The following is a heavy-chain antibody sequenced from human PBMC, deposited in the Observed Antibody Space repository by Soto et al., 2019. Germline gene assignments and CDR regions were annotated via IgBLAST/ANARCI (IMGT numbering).Heavy chain of an antibody. CDR3: ARGSRFQAVGGVVTFYYSYYMDV. Sequence: SETLSLTCTVSGGSISSSSYYWGWLRQHPEKGLEWIGRIYYSGSTYYNPSLKSRVTISVDTSKNQFSLKLSSVTAAETAVYYCARGSRFQAVGGVVTFYYSYYMDVWGKGTTVTVSS. J-gene: IGHJ6*03. CDR1: GGSISSSSYY. CDR2: IYYSGST. V-gene: IGHV4-39*01. D-gene: IGHD3-3*01.